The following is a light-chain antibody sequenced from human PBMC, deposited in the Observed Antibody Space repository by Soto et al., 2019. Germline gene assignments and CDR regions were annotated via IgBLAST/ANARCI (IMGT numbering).Light chain of an antibody. V-gene: IGKV1-5*03. J-gene: IGKJ1*01. CDR2: KAS. CDR1: QSVSTW. Sequence: DIQLTQSPSTLSAFVGDKVTITCRASQSVSTWLAWYQQKPGKAPKLLICKASILESGVPSRFSGSGSGTEFTLTISNLQPDDFATYYCQQYNRWTFGQGTKVEIK. CDR3: QQYNRWT.